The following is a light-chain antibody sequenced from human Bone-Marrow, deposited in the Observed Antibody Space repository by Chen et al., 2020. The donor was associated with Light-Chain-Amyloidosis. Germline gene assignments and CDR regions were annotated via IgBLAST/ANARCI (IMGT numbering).Light chain of an antibody. CDR1: GGSIATNY. CDR2: EDD. CDR3: QYYQGSSQGV. V-gene: IGLV6-57*01. J-gene: IGLJ3*02. Sequence: NFMLTQPHSVSESPGKTVIISCTRSGGSIATNYVQWYQQRPGSSPTTVIYEDDQRPSGVPDRFSGSSDRSSNSASLTISGLKTEEEADYYCQYYQGSSQGVFGGGTKLTVL.